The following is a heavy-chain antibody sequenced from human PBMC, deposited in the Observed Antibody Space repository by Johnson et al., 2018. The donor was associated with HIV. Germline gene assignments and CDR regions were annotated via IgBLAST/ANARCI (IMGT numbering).Heavy chain of an antibody. D-gene: IGHD1-26*01. CDR1: GFTFSSYG. V-gene: IGHV3-30*02. CDR3: AGASASTKGNAFDI. CDR2: IRHDGSNK. J-gene: IGHJ3*02. Sequence: QVQLVESGGGVVQPGGSLRLSCAASGFTFSSYGMHWVRQAPGKVLEWVAFIRHDGSNKYYADSVKGRFTISRDNSKNTMYLQMNSLRAEDTAVYYCAGASASTKGNAFDIWGQGTMVTVSS.